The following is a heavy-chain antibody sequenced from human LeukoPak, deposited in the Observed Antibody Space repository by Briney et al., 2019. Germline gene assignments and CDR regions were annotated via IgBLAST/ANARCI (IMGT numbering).Heavy chain of an antibody. CDR3: AYYDSSGYYYGRLRY. CDR2: ISADGGST. CDR1: ALTFSSRA. J-gene: IGHJ4*02. Sequence: GEFLRLSCAASALTFSSRAMSWVRQAPGKGLEWVSAISADGGSTDYADSVKGRFTISRDNSKNTLYLHMNSLRAEDTAVYFCAYYDSSGYYYGRLRYWGQGTPVTVSP. D-gene: IGHD3-22*01. V-gene: IGHV3-23*01.